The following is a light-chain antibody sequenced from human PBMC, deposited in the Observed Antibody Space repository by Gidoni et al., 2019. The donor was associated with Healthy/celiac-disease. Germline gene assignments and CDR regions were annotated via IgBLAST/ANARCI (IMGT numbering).Light chain of an antibody. Sequence: DIVLTQSPGTLSLSPGERATLSCRASQSVSSSYLAWYQKPPGQAPRLLIDGACMRATGTSEFCSSSSSATVFIPIISRQDHEVAAVYYRQQYGSSLRTFXQXTKVXIK. V-gene: IGKV3-20*01. CDR1: QSVSSSY. J-gene: IGKJ1*01. CDR3: QQYGSSLRT. CDR2: GAC.